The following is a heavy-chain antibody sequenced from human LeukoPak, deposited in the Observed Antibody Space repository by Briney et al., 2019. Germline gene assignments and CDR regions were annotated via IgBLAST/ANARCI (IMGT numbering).Heavy chain of an antibody. CDR2: VYYSGST. Sequence: SETLSLTCTVSGGSISSGDYYWSWIRQPPGKGLEWIGYVYYSGSTYYNPSLNSRVAISVDTSRNQLSLKVSSVTAADTAVYYCARGVGNGSRTYEFFDYWGQGSLVTVSS. CDR1: GGSISSGDYY. CDR3: ARGVGNGSRTYEFFDY. J-gene: IGHJ4*02. V-gene: IGHV4-30-4*01. D-gene: IGHD3-10*01.